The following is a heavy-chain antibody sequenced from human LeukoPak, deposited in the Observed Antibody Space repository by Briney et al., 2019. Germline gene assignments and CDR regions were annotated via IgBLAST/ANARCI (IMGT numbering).Heavy chain of an antibody. CDR1: GGTFSSYA. Sequence: GASVKVSCKASGGTFSSYAISWVRQAPGQGLEWMGRIIPILGIANYAQKFQGRVTITADKSTSTAYMELSSLRSEDTAVYYCAGVRGSGSTLYYFDYWGQGTLVTVSS. CDR3: AGVRGSGSTLYYFDY. D-gene: IGHD3-10*01. CDR2: IIPILGIA. V-gene: IGHV1-69*04. J-gene: IGHJ4*02.